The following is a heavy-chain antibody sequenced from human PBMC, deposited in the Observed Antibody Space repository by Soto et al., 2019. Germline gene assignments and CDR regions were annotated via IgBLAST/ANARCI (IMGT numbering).Heavy chain of an antibody. J-gene: IGHJ4*02. CDR2: INTDGGRT. Sequence: EVQLVESGGGLVQPGGSLRLSCAASGFTFTSYWMHWVRQAPGKGLVWVSRINTDGGRTSYADSVKGRFTISRDNAKNTVYLQMNSLRAEDTAVYYCARVLEWELYDNWGPGTLVTVSS. CDR3: ARVLEWELYDN. V-gene: IGHV3-74*01. CDR1: GFTFTSYW. D-gene: IGHD1-26*01.